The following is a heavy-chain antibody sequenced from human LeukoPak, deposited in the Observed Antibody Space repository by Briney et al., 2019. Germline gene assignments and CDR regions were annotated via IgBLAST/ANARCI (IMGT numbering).Heavy chain of an antibody. Sequence: PGGSLRLSCAASGFTFSDYYMSWIRQAPGKGLEWVSYISSSGRTIYYADSVKGRFTISRDNAKNSLYLQMNNLRADDTAVYYCAKGLYDPPNGFDPWGQGTLVTVSS. D-gene: IGHD3-16*01. CDR3: AKGLYDPPNGFDP. J-gene: IGHJ5*02. CDR2: ISSSGRTI. CDR1: GFTFSDYY. V-gene: IGHV3-11*01.